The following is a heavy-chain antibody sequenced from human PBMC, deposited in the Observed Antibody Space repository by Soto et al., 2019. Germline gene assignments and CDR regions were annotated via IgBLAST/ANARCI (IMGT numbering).Heavy chain of an antibody. CDR1: GFTFSSYS. D-gene: IGHD1-26*01. CDR2: ISSSSSYI. V-gene: IGHV3-21*01. CDR3: ARDMNSGTYHDY. Sequence: GGSLRLSCAASGFTFSSYSMNWVRQAPGKGLEWVSSISSSSSYIYYADSVKGRFTISRDNAKNSLYLQMNGLRAEDTAVYYCARDMNSGTYHDYWGQGTLVTVSS. J-gene: IGHJ4*02.